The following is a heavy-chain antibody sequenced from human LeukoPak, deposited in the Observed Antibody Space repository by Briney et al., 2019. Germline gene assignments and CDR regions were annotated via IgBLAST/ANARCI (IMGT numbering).Heavy chain of an antibody. D-gene: IGHD3-9*01. J-gene: IGHJ3*02. CDR2: FDPEDGET. Sequence: ASVKVSCKVSGYTLTELSMHWARQAPGKGLEWMGGFDPEDGETIYAQKFQGRVTMTEDTSTDTAYMELSSLRSEDTAVYYCATGLLRYFDWFRRGPSDAFDIWGQGTMVTVSS. CDR3: ATGLLRYFDWFRRGPSDAFDI. CDR1: GYTLTELS. V-gene: IGHV1-24*01.